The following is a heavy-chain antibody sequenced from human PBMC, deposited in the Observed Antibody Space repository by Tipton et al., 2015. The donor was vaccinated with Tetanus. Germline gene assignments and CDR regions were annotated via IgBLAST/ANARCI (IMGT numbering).Heavy chain of an antibody. D-gene: IGHD3-9*01. CDR3: AKDQEGPTFWFSCTWFYP. CDR2: ISAYTGNT. CDR1: GYTFTTYG. J-gene: IGHJ5*02. Sequence: QSGAEVKKPGASVKVSCKASGYTFTTYGISWVRQAPGQGLEWMGWISAYTGNTNYAQKFQGRVTMTTDTSATTAYMELRNLRSGDTAVYYCAKDQEGPTFWFSCTWFYPWGQGTLVTVSS. V-gene: IGHV1-18*01.